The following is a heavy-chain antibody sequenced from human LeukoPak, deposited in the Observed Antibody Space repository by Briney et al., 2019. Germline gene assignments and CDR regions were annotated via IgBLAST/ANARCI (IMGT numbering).Heavy chain of an antibody. J-gene: IGHJ4*02. CDR1: GFTFSNAY. CDR3: ITPLPYSAQ. Sequence: PGGSLRLSCAASGFTFSNAYMNWVRQAPGKGLEWVGRIKPKTDGETTEYAAPVKGGFSISRDDSKNMLYLQMNSLKTEDTAVYYCITPLPYSAQGGQGTLDTVSS. CDR2: IKPKTDGETT. D-gene: IGHD2-21*01. V-gene: IGHV3-15*07.